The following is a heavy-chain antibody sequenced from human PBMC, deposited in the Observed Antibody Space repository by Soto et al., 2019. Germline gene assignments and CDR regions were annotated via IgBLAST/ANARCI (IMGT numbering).Heavy chain of an antibody. J-gene: IGHJ6*02. CDR3: AKESPIGYCSGGSCSGDYYYYGMDV. CDR1: GFTFSSYA. V-gene: IGHV3-23*01. Sequence: GGSLRLSCAASGFTFSSYAMSWVRQAPGKGLEWVSAISGSGGSTYYADSVKGRFTISRDNSKNTLYLQMNSLRAEDTAVYYCAKESPIGYCSGGSCSGDYYYYGMDVWGQGTTVTGSS. CDR2: ISGSGGST. D-gene: IGHD2-15*01.